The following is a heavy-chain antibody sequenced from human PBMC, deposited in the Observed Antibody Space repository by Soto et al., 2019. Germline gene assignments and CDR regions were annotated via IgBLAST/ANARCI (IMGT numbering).Heavy chain of an antibody. V-gene: IGHV1-69*02. Sequence: ASVKVSCKASGGTFSSYTISWVRQAPGQGLEWMGRIIPIIGIVNYAQKFQGRVTMTRDTSTSTVYMELSSLRSEDTAVYYCARVYCSGGSCYSIDNWGQGTLVTVSS. CDR2: IIPIIGIV. D-gene: IGHD2-15*01. CDR1: GGTFSSYT. CDR3: ARVYCSGGSCYSIDN. J-gene: IGHJ4*02.